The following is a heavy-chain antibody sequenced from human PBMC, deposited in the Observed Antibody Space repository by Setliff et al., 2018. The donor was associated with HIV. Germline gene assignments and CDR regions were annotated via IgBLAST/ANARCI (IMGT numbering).Heavy chain of an antibody. D-gene: IGHD3-10*01. V-gene: IGHV1-46*01. CDR2: INPSGGST. CDR1: GYTFTSYY. J-gene: IGHJ6*02. Sequence: ASVKVSCKASGYTFTSYYMHWVRQAPGQGLEWMGIINPSGGSTRYAQKFQGRVTMTRDTSTSTVYMELSSLRSEDTAVYYCASEAGAHYYYYGMDVWGQGTTVTVSS. CDR3: ASEAGAHYYYYGMDV.